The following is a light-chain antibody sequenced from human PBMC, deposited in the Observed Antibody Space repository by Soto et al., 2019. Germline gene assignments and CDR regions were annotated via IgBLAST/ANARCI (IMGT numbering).Light chain of an antibody. Sequence: QSALTQPRSVSGSPGQSVTISCTGTSSDVGAYNYVSWYQHHPGKAPKVMIYDVSERPSGVPDRFSGSKSDNKASLTISGLHAEDEADYYCCSYAGSYSWVFGGWTKLTVL. CDR1: SSDVGAYNY. CDR2: DVS. CDR3: CSYAGSYSWV. V-gene: IGLV2-11*01. J-gene: IGLJ3*02.